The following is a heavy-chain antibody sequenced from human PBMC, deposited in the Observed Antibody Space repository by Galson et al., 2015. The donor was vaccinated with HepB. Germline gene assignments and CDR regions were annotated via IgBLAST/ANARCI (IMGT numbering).Heavy chain of an antibody. Sequence: SLRLSCAASGFTFSKFGMHWVRQAPGKGLEWVTVISSDGSKRYCADSVKGRFTISRDNSKNTLNLQMNSLRVEDTAVYYCARGLSIGYCSGTSCYAGYGMGVWGQGTSVTVSS. CDR2: ISSDGSKR. CDR1: GFTFSKFG. V-gene: IGHV3-30*03. J-gene: IGHJ6*02. D-gene: IGHD2-2*03. CDR3: ARGLSIGYCSGTSCYAGYGMGV.